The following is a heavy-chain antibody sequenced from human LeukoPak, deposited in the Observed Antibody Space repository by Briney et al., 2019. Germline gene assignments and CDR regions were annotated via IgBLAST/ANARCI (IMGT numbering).Heavy chain of an antibody. CDR2: IYTSGST. CDR3: ARFERGKEYFDY. D-gene: IGHD1-1*01. V-gene: IGHV4-4*07. J-gene: IGHJ4*02. Sequence: SETLSLTCTVSGGSISSYYWSWIRQPAGKGLEWIGRIYTSGSTNYNPSLKSRVTMSVDTSKNQFSLKLSPVTAADTAAYYCARFERGKEYFDYWGQGTLVTVSS. CDR1: GGSISSYY.